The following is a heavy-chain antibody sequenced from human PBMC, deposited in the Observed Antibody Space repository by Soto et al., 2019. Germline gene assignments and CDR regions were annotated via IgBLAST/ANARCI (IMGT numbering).Heavy chain of an antibody. Sequence: GASVKVSCKASGYTFTSYGISWVRQAPGQGLEWMGWISAYNGNTNYAQKLQGRVTMTTDTSTSTAYMGLRSLRSDDTAVYYCARAYYDILTGWYYYYGMDVWGQGTTVTVSS. J-gene: IGHJ6*02. CDR1: GYTFTSYG. V-gene: IGHV1-18*01. CDR2: ISAYNGNT. CDR3: ARAYYDILTGWYYYYGMDV. D-gene: IGHD3-9*01.